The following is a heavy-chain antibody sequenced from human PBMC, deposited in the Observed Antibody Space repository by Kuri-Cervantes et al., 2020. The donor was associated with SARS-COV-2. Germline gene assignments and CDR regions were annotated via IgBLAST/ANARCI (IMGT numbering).Heavy chain of an antibody. Sequence: ASVKVSCKTSGYTFTSYAISWVRQAPGQGLEWMGWITAFNGNTKYTQKLQGRVTFTIDPSMDTAYMELRSLRSDDAAVYYCARDLPYCGGDCYSADLTYFDYGGQGTLVTVSS. CDR2: ITAFNGNT. J-gene: IGHJ4*02. D-gene: IGHD2-21*01. CDR1: GYTFTSYA. V-gene: IGHV1-18*01. CDR3: ARDLPYCGGDCYSADLTYFDY.